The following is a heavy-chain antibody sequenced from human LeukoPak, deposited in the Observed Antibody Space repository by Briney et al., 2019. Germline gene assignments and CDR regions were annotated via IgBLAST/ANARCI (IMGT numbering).Heavy chain of an antibody. J-gene: IGHJ3*02. CDR2: IRYDGSNK. D-gene: IGHD5-12*01. Sequence: GGSLRLSCAASGFTVSSNYMTWVRQAPGKGLEWVAFIRYDGSNKYYADSVKGRFTISRDNSKNTLYLQMNSLRAEDTAVYYCAKEPQGGAMATIMIVPDAFGIWGQGTMVTVSS. CDR1: GFTVSSNY. V-gene: IGHV3-30*02. CDR3: AKEPQGGAMATIMIVPDAFGI.